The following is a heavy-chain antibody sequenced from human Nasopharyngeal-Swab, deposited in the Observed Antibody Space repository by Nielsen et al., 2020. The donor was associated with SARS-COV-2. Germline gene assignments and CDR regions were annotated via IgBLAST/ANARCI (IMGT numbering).Heavy chain of an antibody. Sequence: GESLKISCAASGFTFSSYGMHWVRQAPGKGLEWVAVISYDGSNKYYADSVKGRFTISRDNSKNTLYLQMNSLRAEDTAVYYCATGAAVAGTPISYYYYYGMDVWGQGTTVTVSS. CDR2: ISYDGSNK. V-gene: IGHV3-30*03. CDR1: GFTFSSYG. J-gene: IGHJ6*02. D-gene: IGHD6-19*01. CDR3: ATGAAVAGTPISYYYYYGMDV.